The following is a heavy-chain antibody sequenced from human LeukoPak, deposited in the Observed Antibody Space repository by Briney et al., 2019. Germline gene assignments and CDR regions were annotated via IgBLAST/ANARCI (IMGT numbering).Heavy chain of an antibody. D-gene: IGHD6-19*01. CDR1: GFTFSSYG. V-gene: IGHV3-30*04. CDR2: ISYDGSNK. Sequence: QPGGTLRLSCAASGFTFSSYGMHWVRQAPGKGLEWVAVISYDGSNKYYADSVKGRFTISRDNSKNTLYLQMNSLRAEDTAVYYCARALGIAVAGFLDYWGQGTLVTVSS. J-gene: IGHJ4*02. CDR3: ARALGIAVAGFLDY.